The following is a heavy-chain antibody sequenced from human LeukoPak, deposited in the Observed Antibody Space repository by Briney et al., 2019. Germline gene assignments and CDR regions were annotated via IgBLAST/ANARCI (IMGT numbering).Heavy chain of an antibody. CDR3: ASGGYSYGYRPLDY. V-gene: IGHV4-61*02. J-gene: IGHJ4*02. D-gene: IGHD5-18*01. Sequence: SETLSLTCTVSGGSISSGSYYWSWIRQPAGKGLEWIGRIYTSGSTNYNPSPKSRVTISVDTSKNQFSLKLSSVTAADTAVYYCASGGYSYGYRPLDYWGQGTLVTVSS. CDR1: GGSISSGSYY. CDR2: IYTSGST.